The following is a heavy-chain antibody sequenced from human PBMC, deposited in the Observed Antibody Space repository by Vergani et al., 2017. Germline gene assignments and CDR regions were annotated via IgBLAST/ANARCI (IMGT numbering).Heavy chain of an antibody. V-gene: IGHV4-59*01. CDR3: ARSMSPYYGGNDY. CDR2: IYYSGST. Sequence: QVQLQESGPGLVKPSETLSLTCTVSGGSISSYYWSWIRQPPGKGLEWIGYIYYSGSTNYNPSLKSRVTISVDTSKNQFSLKLSSVTAADTAVYYCARSMSPYYGGNDYWGQGTLVTVSS. J-gene: IGHJ4*02. D-gene: IGHD4-23*01. CDR1: GGSISSYY.